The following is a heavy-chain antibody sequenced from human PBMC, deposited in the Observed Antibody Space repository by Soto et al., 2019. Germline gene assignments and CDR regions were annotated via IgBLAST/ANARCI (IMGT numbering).Heavy chain of an antibody. CDR1: GYTFTSYG. V-gene: IGHV1-18*01. Sequence: ASVKVSCKASGYTFTSYGISWVRQAPGQGLEWMGWISAYNGNTNYAQKLQGRVTMTTDTSTSTAYMELSSLRSEDTAVYYCARNLFWYNQVWYYYGMDVWGQGTTVTVSS. CDR3: ARNLFWYNQVWYYYGMDV. CDR2: ISAYNGNT. D-gene: IGHD1-1*01. J-gene: IGHJ6*02.